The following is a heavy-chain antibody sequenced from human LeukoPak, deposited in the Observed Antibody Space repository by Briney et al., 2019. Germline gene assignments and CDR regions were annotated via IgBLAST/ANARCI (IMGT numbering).Heavy chain of an antibody. J-gene: IGHJ4*02. D-gene: IGHD3-22*01. V-gene: IGHV4-4*07. CDR1: GCSISSYD. CDR2: IYTSGST. Sequence: SETLSLTCTVSGCSISSYDWSWIRQPAGKGLEWIGRIYTSGSTNYNPSLKSPVTMSVDTSKNKFSLKLSSVTAADTAVYYCARDANYYDSSSYPKYYFDYWGQGTLVTVSS. CDR3: ARDANYYDSSSYPKYYFDY.